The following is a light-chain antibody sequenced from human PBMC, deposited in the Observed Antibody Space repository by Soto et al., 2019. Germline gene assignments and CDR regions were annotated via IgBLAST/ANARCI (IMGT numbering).Light chain of an antibody. CDR2: DAS. J-gene: IGKJ1*01. CDR3: QQYNNYPRT. CDR1: QSISSG. V-gene: IGKV1-5*01. Sequence: DIQMTQSPSTLSASLGDRVTITCRASQSISSGLAWYQHKPGKAPKFLIYDASTLQSGVPSRFSGSGSGTEFTLTISSLQPDDFATYYCQQYNNYPRTFGQGTKVDIK.